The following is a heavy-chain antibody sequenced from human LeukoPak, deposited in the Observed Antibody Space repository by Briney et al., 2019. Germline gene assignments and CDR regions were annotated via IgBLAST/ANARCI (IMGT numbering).Heavy chain of an antibody. CDR3: ARGQVYSSSWYPLDYYFDY. CDR2: ISYDGSNK. Sequence: GGSLRLSCAASGFTFSSYAMHWFRQAPGKGLEWVAVISYDGSNKYYADSVKGRFTISRDNSKNTLYLQMNSLRAEDTAVYYCARGQVYSSSWYPLDYYFDYWGQGTLVTVSS. V-gene: IGHV3-30-3*01. D-gene: IGHD6-13*01. CDR1: GFTFSSYA. J-gene: IGHJ4*02.